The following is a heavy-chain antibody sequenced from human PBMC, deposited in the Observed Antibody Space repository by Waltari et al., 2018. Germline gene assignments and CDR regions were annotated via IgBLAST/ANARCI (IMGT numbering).Heavy chain of an antibody. CDR1: GYTFTSYG. CDR2: ISAYNGNT. V-gene: IGHV1-18*01. D-gene: IGHD1-26*01. CDR3: ARAPRSGSYPGEMDY. Sequence: QVQLVQSGAEVKKPGASVKVSCKASGYTFTSYGIRWVRQAPGQGLEWMGWISAYNGNTNYAQKLQGRVTMTTDTSTSTAYMELRSLRSDDTAVYYCARAPRSGSYPGEMDYWGQGTLVTVSS. J-gene: IGHJ4*02.